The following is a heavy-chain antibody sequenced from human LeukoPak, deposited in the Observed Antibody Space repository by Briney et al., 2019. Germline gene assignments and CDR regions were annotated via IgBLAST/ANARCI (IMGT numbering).Heavy chain of an antibody. CDR2: MNPNSGNT. CDR3: ARGPTFAVASSSWRVGNY. CDR1: GYTFTSYD. V-gene: IGHV1-8*03. Sequence: GASVKVSCKASGYTFTSYDINWVRQATGQGLEWMGWMNPNSGNTGHAQKFQGRVTITRNTSISTAYMELSSLRSEDTAVYYCARGPTFAVASSSWRVGNYWGQGTLVTVSS. D-gene: IGHD6-13*01. J-gene: IGHJ4*02.